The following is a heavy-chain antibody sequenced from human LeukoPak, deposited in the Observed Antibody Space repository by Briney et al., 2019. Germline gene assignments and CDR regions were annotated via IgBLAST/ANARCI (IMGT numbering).Heavy chain of an antibody. Sequence: SETLSLTCTVSGGSVSSGDFYWSWIRQPPRKGLEWIGYIYYSGSTYYNPPLKSRVTISLDTSKNQFSLKLSSVTAADTAVYYCARQDCSSTSCPFDYWGQGTLVTVSS. CDR3: ARQDCSSTSCPFDY. V-gene: IGHV4-30-4*08. CDR2: IYYSGST. CDR1: GGSVSSGDFY. D-gene: IGHD2-2*01. J-gene: IGHJ4*02.